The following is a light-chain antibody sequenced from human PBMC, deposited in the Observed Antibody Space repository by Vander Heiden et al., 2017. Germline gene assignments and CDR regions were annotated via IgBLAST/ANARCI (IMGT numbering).Light chain of an antibody. CDR1: SMTVGGYNY. CDR3: SSYAGSNNFV. V-gene: IGLV2-8*01. J-gene: IGLJ1*01. Sequence: QSALTQPPSASGSPGRSVTISCTGTSMTVGGYNYVSWYQQHPGKAPKLMIYEVSKRPSGVPDRFSGSKSGNTASLTVSGLQAEDEADYYCSSYAGSNNFVFGTGTKVTVL. CDR2: EVS.